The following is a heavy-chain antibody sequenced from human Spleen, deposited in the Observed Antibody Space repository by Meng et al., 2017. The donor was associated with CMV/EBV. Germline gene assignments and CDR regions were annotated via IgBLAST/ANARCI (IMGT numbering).Heavy chain of an antibody. D-gene: IGHD6-13*01. Sequence: VYGGSFSGYYWSWLRQPPGKGLEWIGDITHSGSTNYDPSLKSRVTISVDTSKSQFSLQLSSVTAADTAVYYCARGPTPYGSSWYPNWGQGTLVTVSS. V-gene: IGHV4-34*01. CDR2: ITHSGST. CDR3: ARGPTPYGSSWYPN. J-gene: IGHJ4*02. CDR1: GGSFSGYY.